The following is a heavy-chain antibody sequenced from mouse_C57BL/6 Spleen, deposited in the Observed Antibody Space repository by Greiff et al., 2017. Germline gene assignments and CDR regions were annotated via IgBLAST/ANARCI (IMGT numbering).Heavy chain of an antibody. CDR1: GFTFSDYG. CDR2: ISSGSSTI. D-gene: IGHD4-1*01. V-gene: IGHV5-17*01. Sequence: EVQGVESGGGLVKPGGSLKLSCAASGFTFSDYGMHWVRQAPEKGLEWVAYISSGSSTIYYADTVKGRFTISRDNAKNTLFLQMTSLRSEDTAMYYCATGTCAYAMDYWGQGTSVTVSS. CDR3: ATGTCAYAMDY. J-gene: IGHJ4*01.